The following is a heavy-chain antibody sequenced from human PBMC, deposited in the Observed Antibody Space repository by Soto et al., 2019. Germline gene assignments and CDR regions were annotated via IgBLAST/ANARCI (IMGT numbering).Heavy chain of an antibody. D-gene: IGHD2-2*01. CDR1: GGSISSGGYS. V-gene: IGHV4-30-2*01. J-gene: IGHJ4*02. Sequence: SGLVKPSQTLSLTCAVSGGSISSGGYSWSWIRQPPGKGLEWIGYIYHSGSPYYTPSLKSRVNIPVDSAKNHSSLKLSSVTAADTAVYYCARENTVVPGGYFDYWGQGTLVTVSS. CDR2: IYHSGSP. CDR3: ARENTVVPGGYFDY.